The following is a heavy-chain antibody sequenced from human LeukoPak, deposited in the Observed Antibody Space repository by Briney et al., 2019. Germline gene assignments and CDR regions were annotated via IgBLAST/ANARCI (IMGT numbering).Heavy chain of an antibody. CDR1: GGSISSSSYY. V-gene: IGHV4-39*01. CDR2: IYYSGSS. Sequence: KPSETLSLTCTVSGGSISSSSYYWVWIRQPPGKGREWIVSIYYSGSSYYTPSLKSRVTISVATSKIPFSLKLSSATAAVTSAYYRARLYPMVFVGGSSWFAPWGQGSLLTVSS. D-gene: IGHD2-8*01. CDR3: ARLYPMVFVGGSSWFAP. J-gene: IGHJ5*02.